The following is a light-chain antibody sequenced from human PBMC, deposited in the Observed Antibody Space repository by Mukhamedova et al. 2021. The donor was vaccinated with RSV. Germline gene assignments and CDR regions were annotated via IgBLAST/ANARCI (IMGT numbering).Light chain of an antibody. V-gene: IGKV1-33*01. Sequence: WYQRRVHGKAPQLLIFDASKLEKGVPSRFSGSGSGTDFSFTVTSLQAEDFATYFCQQSENVPYTFGQGTKLEVK. J-gene: IGKJ2*01. CDR3: QQSENVPYT. CDR2: DAS.